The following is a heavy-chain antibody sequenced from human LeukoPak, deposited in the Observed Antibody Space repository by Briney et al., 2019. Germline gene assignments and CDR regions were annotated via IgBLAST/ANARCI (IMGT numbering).Heavy chain of an antibody. J-gene: IGHJ4*02. V-gene: IGHV3-30*18. D-gene: IGHD5-24*01. CDR3: AKDRGDGYNLDY. CDR1: GFTFSTYW. Sequence: GGSLRLSCAASGFTFSTYWMHWVRQAPGKGLEWVGVISYDGSNKDYADSVKGRFTISRDNSKNTLYLQMNSLRAEDTAVYYCAKDRGDGYNLDYWGQGTLVTVSS. CDR2: ISYDGSNK.